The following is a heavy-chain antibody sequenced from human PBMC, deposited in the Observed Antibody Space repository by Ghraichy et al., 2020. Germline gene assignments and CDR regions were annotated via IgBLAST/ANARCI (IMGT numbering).Heavy chain of an antibody. Sequence: SVKVSCKASGGTFSSYAISWVRQAPGQGLEWMGGIIPIFGTANYAQKFQGRVTITADESTSTAYMELSSLRSEDTAVYYCASWDIVVVPAAAPFDYWGQGTLVTVSS. J-gene: IGHJ4*02. V-gene: IGHV1-69*13. CDR1: GGTFSSYA. D-gene: IGHD2-2*01. CDR3: ASWDIVVVPAAAPFDY. CDR2: IIPIFGTA.